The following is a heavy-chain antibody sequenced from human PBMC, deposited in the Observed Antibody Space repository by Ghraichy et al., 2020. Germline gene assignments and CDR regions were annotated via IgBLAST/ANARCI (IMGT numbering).Heavy chain of an antibody. CDR3: ARGRSERGYSSSWYRYYYYGMDV. D-gene: IGHD6-13*01. V-gene: IGHV4-34*01. Sequence: SQTLSLTCAVYGGSFSGYYWSWIRQPPGKGLEWIGEINHSGSTNYNPSLKSRVTISVDTSKNQFSLKLSSVTAADTAVYYWARGRSERGYSSSWYRYYYYGMDVWGQGTTVTVSS. CDR2: INHSGST. J-gene: IGHJ6*02. CDR1: GGSFSGYY.